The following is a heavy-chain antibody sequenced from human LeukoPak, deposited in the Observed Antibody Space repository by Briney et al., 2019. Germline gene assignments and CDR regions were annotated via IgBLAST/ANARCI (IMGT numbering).Heavy chain of an antibody. CDR2: ISYNGRT. Sequence: PSETLSLTCIVSGASISRSNYYWGWIRQPPGKGLEWIGSISYNGRTFYNPSLKSRVTISVDTLKNQFSLKLSSVTAADTAVYYCASHSSRSKARYYFDYWGQGTLVTVSS. CDR1: GASISRSNYY. CDR3: ASHSSRSKARYYFDY. D-gene: IGHD6-13*01. V-gene: IGHV4-39*01. J-gene: IGHJ4*02.